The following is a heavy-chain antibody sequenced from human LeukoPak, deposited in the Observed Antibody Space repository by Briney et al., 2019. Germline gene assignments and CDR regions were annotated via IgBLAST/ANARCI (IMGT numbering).Heavy chain of an antibody. CDR2: MNPNSGNT. Sequence: SVKVSCKASGYTFTSYDINWVRQATGQGLEWMGWMNPNSGNTGYAQKFQGRVTITRNTSISTAYMELSSLRSEDTAVYYCARGLRAVVPAAMYYFDYWGQGTLVTVSS. CDR1: GYTFTSYD. V-gene: IGHV1-8*03. CDR3: ARGLRAVVPAAMYYFDY. J-gene: IGHJ4*02. D-gene: IGHD2-2*01.